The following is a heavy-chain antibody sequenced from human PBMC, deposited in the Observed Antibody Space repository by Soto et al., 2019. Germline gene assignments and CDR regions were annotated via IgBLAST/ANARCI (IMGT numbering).Heavy chain of an antibody. V-gene: IGHV3-48*03. CDR2: ISSSGSTI. CDR1: GFTFSSYE. Sequence: EVQLVESGGGLVQPGGSLRLSCAASGFTFSSYEMNWVRQAPGKGLEWVSYISSSGSTIYYADSVKGRFTISRDNAKNSLYLQMNSLRAEDTAVYYCARTHSGWYRGIPRDSSGLVDWGQGTLVTVSS. J-gene: IGHJ4*02. CDR3: ARTHSGWYRGIPRDSSGLVD. D-gene: IGHD3-22*01.